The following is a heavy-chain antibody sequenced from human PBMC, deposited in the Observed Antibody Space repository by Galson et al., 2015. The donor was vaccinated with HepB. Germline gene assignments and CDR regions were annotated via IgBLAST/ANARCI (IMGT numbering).Heavy chain of an antibody. Sequence: SLRLSCAASGFTFSSYGMHWVRQAPGKGLEWVAVISYDGSNKYYADSVKGRFSISRDNSKNTLYLQMNSLRAEDTAVYYCAKDPGYSSSLPYYFDYWGQGTLVTVSS. CDR3: AKDPGYSSSLPYYFDY. V-gene: IGHV3-30*18. J-gene: IGHJ4*02. CDR1: GFTFSSYG. CDR2: ISYDGSNK. D-gene: IGHD6-13*01.